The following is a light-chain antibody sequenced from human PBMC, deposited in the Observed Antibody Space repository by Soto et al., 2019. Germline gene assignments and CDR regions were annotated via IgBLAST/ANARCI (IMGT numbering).Light chain of an antibody. CDR2: AAS. V-gene: IGKV3-11*01. CDR3: QQRSNWPWT. Sequence: EIVLTQSPATLSLSPGERATLSCRAGQSVINSLAWYQQKPGQAPRLLIYAASNRAVGIPARFSGSGSGTDFTLTISSLEPEDFAVYYCQQRSNWPWTFGQGTKVDI. CDR1: QSVINS. J-gene: IGKJ1*01.